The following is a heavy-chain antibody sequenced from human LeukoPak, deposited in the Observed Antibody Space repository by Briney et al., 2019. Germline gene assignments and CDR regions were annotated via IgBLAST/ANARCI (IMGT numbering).Heavy chain of an antibody. D-gene: IGHD1-14*01. V-gene: IGHV1-2*02. CDR2: INPNSGGT. CDR3: ARDRKSYYYMDV. J-gene: IGHJ6*03. Sequence: ASVKVSCKASGYTFTGYYMHWVRQAPGQGLEWMGWINPNSGGTNYAQKFQGRVTMTRDTSISTAYMELSRLRSDDTAVYYCARDRKSYYYMDVWGQGTTVTVSS. CDR1: GYTFTGYY.